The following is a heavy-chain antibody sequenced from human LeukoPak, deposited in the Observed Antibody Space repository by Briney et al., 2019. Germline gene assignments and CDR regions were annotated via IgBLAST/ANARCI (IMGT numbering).Heavy chain of an antibody. CDR2: IYHSGST. Sequence: SQTLSLTCAVSGVSNSSGGYSWSWIRQPPGKGLEWIGYIYHSGSTYYNPSLKSRVTISVDRSKNQFSLKLSSVTAADTAVYYCARGGYDYVWGSYRPSNWFDPWGQGTLVTVSS. V-gene: IGHV4-30-2*01. D-gene: IGHD3-16*02. CDR3: ARGGYDYVWGSYRPSNWFDP. CDR1: GVSNSSGGYS. J-gene: IGHJ5*02.